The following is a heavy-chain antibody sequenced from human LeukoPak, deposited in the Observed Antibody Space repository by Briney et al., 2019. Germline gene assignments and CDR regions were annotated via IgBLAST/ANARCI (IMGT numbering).Heavy chain of an antibody. Sequence: ASVKVSCKASGYTFTSYAMHWVRQAPGQRLEWMGWINAGNGNTKYSQKFQGRVTITRDTSASTAYMELSSLRSEDTAVYYCARGKAIVVVPAAILWFDPWGQGTLVTVSS. D-gene: IGHD2-2*02. J-gene: IGHJ5*02. CDR1: GYTFTSYA. V-gene: IGHV1-3*01. CDR2: INAGNGNT. CDR3: ARGKAIVVVPAAILWFDP.